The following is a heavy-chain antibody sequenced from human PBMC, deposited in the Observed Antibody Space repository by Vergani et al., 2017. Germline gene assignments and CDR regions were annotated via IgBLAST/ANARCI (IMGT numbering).Heavy chain of an antibody. J-gene: IGHJ6*03. V-gene: IGHV1-2*02. Sequence: QVQPVQFGAEVKKPGASVKVSCKASGYTFTGYYMHWVRQAPGQGLEWMGWINPNSGGPNYAQKFQGRVTMTRDPSLSPAYRELSRLRSDDTAVYYCARTYYDVLTGDYRPYYYYDMDVWGKGTTVTVSS. CDR2: INPNSGGP. CDR1: GYTFTGYY. CDR3: ARTYYDVLTGDYRPYYYYDMDV. D-gene: IGHD3-9*01.